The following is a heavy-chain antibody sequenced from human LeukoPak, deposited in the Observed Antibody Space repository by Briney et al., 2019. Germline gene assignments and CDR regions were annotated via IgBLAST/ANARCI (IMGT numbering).Heavy chain of an antibody. D-gene: IGHD3-10*01. CDR3: ARMSEYYGSGSYYHPLFDY. V-gene: IGHV4-59*01. J-gene: IGHJ4*02. CDR2: IYYSGST. CDR1: GGSISSYY. Sequence: SSETLSLTCTVSGGSISSYYWSWIRQPPGKGLEWIGYIYYSGSTNYNPSLKSRVTISVDTSKNQFSLKLSSVTAADTAVYYCARMSEYYGSGSYYHPLFDYRGQGTLVTVSS.